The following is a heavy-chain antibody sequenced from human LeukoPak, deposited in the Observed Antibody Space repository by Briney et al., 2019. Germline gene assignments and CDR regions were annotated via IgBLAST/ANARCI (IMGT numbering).Heavy chain of an antibody. V-gene: IGHV4-30-2*01. CDR3: ARSLAATGLYYYYGMDV. CDR1: GGSISSGGYS. CDR2: IYHSGST. Sequence: SQTLSLTCAVSGGSISSGGYSWSWIRQPPGKGLEWIGYIYHSGSTYYNPSLKSRVTISVDRSKNQFSLKLSSVTAADTAVYYCARSLAATGLYYYYGMDVWGQGTTVTVSS. J-gene: IGHJ6*02. D-gene: IGHD2-15*01.